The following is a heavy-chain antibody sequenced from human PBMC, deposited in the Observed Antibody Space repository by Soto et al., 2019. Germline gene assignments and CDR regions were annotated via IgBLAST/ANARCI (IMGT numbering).Heavy chain of an antibody. D-gene: IGHD5-18*01. Sequence: VQLVESGGGLIQPGGSLRLSCAASGFTVSSNHMTWVRQAPGRGPEWVSTIYPGGDTFYAYSVRGRFTISRDNSKNMLYLQMNSLRVDDTAVYYGARGVDTAKAGYWGQGTLVTVSS. CDR3: ARGVDTAKAGY. CDR2: IYPGGDT. J-gene: IGHJ4*02. V-gene: IGHV3-53*01. CDR1: GFTVSSNH.